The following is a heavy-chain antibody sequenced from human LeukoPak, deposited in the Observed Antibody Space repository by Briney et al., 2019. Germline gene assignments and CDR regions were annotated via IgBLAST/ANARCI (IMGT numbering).Heavy chain of an antibody. J-gene: IGHJ4*02. D-gene: IGHD1-1*01. V-gene: IGHV4-39*07. Sequence: SETLSLTCTVSGGSISSTSYYWGWIRQPPGKGLEWIGSIYYSGSAYYNPSLKSRVTISVDTSKYQSSLKLSSVTAADTAVYYCARTTGTGEDYWGQGTLVTVSS. CDR1: GGSISSTSYY. CDR2: IYYSGSA. CDR3: ARTTGTGEDY.